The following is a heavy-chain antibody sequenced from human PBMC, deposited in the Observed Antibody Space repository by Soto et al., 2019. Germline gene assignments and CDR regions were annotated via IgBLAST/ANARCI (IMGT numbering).Heavy chain of an antibody. Sequence: QVQLVESGGGVVQPGRSLRLSCAASGFTFSSYGMHWVRQAPGKGLEWVAVISYDGSNKYYADSVKGRFTISRDNSKNRLYLQMNSLRAEDTAVYYCAKDAAYYDILTGYSRKGAIDYWGQGTLVTVSS. D-gene: IGHD3-9*01. V-gene: IGHV3-30*18. J-gene: IGHJ4*02. CDR1: GFTFSSYG. CDR3: AKDAAYYDILTGYSRKGAIDY. CDR2: ISYDGSNK.